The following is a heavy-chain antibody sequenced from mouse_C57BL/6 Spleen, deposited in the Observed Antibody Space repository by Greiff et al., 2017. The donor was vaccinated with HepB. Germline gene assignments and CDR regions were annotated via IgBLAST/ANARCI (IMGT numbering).Heavy chain of an antibody. CDR2: IRSKSSNYAT. V-gene: IGHV10-3*01. CDR1: GFTFYTYA. CDR3: VRRGYGYDGAYYAMDY. J-gene: IGHJ4*01. D-gene: IGHD2-2*01. Sequence: EVKLVESGGGLVQPKGSLKLSCAASGFTFYTYAMHWVRQAPGKGLEWVARIRSKSSNYATYYADSVKDRFTISRDDSQSMLYLQMNNLKTEDTAMYYCVRRGYGYDGAYYAMDYWGQGTSVTVSS.